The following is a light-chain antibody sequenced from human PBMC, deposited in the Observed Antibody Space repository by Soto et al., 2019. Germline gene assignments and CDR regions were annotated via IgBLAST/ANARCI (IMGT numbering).Light chain of an antibody. V-gene: IGLV2-14*03. CDR3: SAFTGPTHV. J-gene: IGLJ1*01. CDR1: SSDVGGNKY. Sequence: QSALTQPASVSGSPGQSITISCTGTSSDVGGNKYVSWYQHYPGKAPKLMICDVSNRPSGVSNRFSGSKSGNTASLTISGLQAKDEADYYCSAFTGPTHVPGTGTKLTVL. CDR2: DVS.